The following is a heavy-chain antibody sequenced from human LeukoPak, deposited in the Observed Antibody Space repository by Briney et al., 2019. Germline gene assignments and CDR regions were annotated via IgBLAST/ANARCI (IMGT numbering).Heavy chain of an antibody. CDR2: IYYSGST. CDR3: ARVGDFWSGYLPYFDX. V-gene: IGHV4-59*01. D-gene: IGHD3-3*01. Sequence: PSETLSLTCTVSGGSISSYYWSWIRQPPGKGLEWIGYIYYSGSTNYNPSLKSRVTISVDTSKNQFSLKLSSVTAADTAVYYCARVGDFWSGYLPYFDXXGQGXLVTV. J-gene: IGHJ4*02. CDR1: GGSISSYY.